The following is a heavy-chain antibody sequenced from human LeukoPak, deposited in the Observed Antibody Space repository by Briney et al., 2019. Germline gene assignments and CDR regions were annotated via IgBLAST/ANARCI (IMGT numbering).Heavy chain of an antibody. CDR3: ARAHSYDSSGYYKADAFDI. CDR2: IYYSGST. V-gene: IGHV4-30-4*01. CDR1: GGSFSGYY. J-gene: IGHJ3*02. Sequence: SETLSLTCAVYGGSFSGYYWSWIRQPPGKGLEWIGYIYYSGSTYYNPSLKSRVTISVDTSKNQFSLKLSSVTAADTAVYYCARAHSYDSSGYYKADAFDIWGQGTMVTVSS. D-gene: IGHD3-22*01.